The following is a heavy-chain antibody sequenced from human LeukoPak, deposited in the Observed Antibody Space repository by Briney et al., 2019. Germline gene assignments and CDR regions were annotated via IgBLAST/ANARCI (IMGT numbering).Heavy chain of an antibody. J-gene: IGHJ4*02. CDR2: IYHSGST. CDR1: GYSISSGYY. Sequence: SETLSLTCTVSGYSISSGYYWGWIRQPPGKGLEWIGSIYHSGSTYYNPSLKSRVTISVDTSKNQFSLKLSSVTAADTAVYYCARGPRIVGADYFDYWGQGTLVTVSS. V-gene: IGHV4-38-2*02. D-gene: IGHD1-26*01. CDR3: ARGPRIVGADYFDY.